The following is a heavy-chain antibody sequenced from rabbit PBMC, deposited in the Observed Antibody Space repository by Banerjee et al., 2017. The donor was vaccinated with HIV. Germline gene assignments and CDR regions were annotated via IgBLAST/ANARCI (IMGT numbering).Heavy chain of an antibody. CDR2: IVTSSGNT. V-gene: IGHV1S43*01. J-gene: IGHJ4*01. CDR1: GFSFSDKYV. D-gene: IGHD4-2*01. Sequence: QEQLEESGGDLVKPEGSLTLTCTASGFSFSDKYVMCWVRQAPGKGLEWIACIVTSSGNTVYASWAKGRFTISRSTSLNTVDLKVTSLTAADTATYFCASPYGGGVGYGGAFNLWGQGTLVTVS. CDR3: ASPYGGGVGYGGAFNL.